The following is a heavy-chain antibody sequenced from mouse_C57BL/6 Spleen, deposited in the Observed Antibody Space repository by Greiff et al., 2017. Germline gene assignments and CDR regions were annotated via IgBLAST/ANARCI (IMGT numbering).Heavy chain of an antibody. CDR2: INYDGSST. Sequence: EVQLVESGGDLVKPGGSLKLSCAASGFTFSDYYMAWVRQVPEKGLEWVSNINYDGSSTYYLDSLKSRFIISRDNAKNILYLQMSSLKSEDTATYYCAREGNYGNYGWYFDVWGTGTTVTVSS. CDR3: AREGNYGNYGWYFDV. CDR1: GFTFSDYY. J-gene: IGHJ1*03. D-gene: IGHD2-1*01. V-gene: IGHV5-16*01.